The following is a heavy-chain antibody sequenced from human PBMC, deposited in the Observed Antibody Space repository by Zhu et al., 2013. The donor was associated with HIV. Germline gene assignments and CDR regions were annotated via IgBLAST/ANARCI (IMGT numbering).Heavy chain of an antibody. Sequence: QVQLVQSGAEVKKPGASVKVSCKASGYMFTGYYIHWVRQAPGQGPEWMGWINPNSGGTNYAQRFQGRVTMTRDTSINTAYMELSRLTSDDTAVYFCARDGGDNEMWLHYDYWGQGTLVTVSS. D-gene: IGHD5-12*01. CDR1: GYMFTGYY. J-gene: IGHJ4*02. CDR2: INPNSGGT. CDR3: ARDGGDNEMWLHYDY. V-gene: IGHV1-2*02.